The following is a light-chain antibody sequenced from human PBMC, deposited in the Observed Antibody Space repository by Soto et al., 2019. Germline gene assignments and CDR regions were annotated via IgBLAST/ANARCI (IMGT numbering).Light chain of an antibody. CDR3: QQCKSYYT. CDR1: QSIHRW. Sequence: DIQMTQSPSTLSASVGDTVTITCRASQSIHRWLAWYQRKPGKAPKLLIYDAFTLQSGVPSRFSGSGSGTEFTLTISSLQPDDSATYYCQQCKSYYTFGQGTKLEIK. J-gene: IGKJ2*01. CDR2: DAF. V-gene: IGKV1-5*01.